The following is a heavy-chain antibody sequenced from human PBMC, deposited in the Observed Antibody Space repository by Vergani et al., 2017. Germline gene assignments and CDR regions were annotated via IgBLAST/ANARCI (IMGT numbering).Heavy chain of an antibody. CDR1: GGSFSAYY. J-gene: IGHJ6*02. CDR2: IHHSGTT. Sequence: VQLQQWGAGLLKPSETLSLTCAVYGGSFSAYYWTWIRQPPGKGPEWIGEIHHSGTTNYNPSLESRVTISVDTSKNQFSLKLNSLTAADTGVYYCTRLRFASGRSDSFYGMDVWGQGTTVTVSS. CDR3: TRLRFASGRSDSFYGMDV. D-gene: IGHD6-19*01. V-gene: IGHV4-34*01.